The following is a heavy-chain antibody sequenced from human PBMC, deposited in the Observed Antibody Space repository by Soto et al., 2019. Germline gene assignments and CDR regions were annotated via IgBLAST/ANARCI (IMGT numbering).Heavy chain of an antibody. D-gene: IGHD1-7*01. V-gene: IGHV1-18*04. CDR1: GYTFTSYG. CDR2: ISAYNGNT. Sequence: ASVKVSCKASGYTFTSYGISWVRQAPGQGLEWMGWISAYNGNTNYAQKLQGRVTMTTDTSTSTAYMELRSLRSDDTAVYYCAREETNYYYYGMEVLGQGTTVNVSS. J-gene: IGHJ6*02. CDR3: AREETNYYYYGMEV.